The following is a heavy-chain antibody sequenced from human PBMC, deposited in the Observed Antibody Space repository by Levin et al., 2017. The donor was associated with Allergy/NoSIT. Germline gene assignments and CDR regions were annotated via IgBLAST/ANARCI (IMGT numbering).Heavy chain of an antibody. V-gene: IGHV4-4*07. Sequence: LPLPFLFSFSSLLLSSLGWIRQPAGKGLEWIGHFYTSESTNYNPSLKSRVTMSLSPSKNQFSLNLSSVTAADTALYYCATFTGIGVGGSFNIWGQGTLVTVSS. CDR2: FYTSEST. J-gene: IGHJ3*02. CDR1: FSSLLLSS. D-gene: IGHD2-21*01. CDR3: ATFTGIGVGGSFNI.